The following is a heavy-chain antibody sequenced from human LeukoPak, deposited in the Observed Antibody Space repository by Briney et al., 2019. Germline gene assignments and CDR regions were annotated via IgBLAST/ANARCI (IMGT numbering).Heavy chain of an antibody. CDR1: GFTLSTYE. Sequence: GGSLRLSCAASGFTLSTYEMNWVRQAPGEGLEWVAYIGRYGVTTYYADSVKGRFTTSGDNAKNSLNLQMNSLRAEDTAVYYCATLSDRNFYYSYGLDVWGQGTTVTVS. V-gene: IGHV3-48*03. J-gene: IGHJ6*02. CDR2: IGRYGVTT. CDR3: ATLSDRNFYYSYGLDV. D-gene: IGHD1-14*01.